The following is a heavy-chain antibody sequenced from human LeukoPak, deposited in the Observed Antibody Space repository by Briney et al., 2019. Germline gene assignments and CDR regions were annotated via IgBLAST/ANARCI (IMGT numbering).Heavy chain of an antibody. CDR3: ARDAFTILGTDDAFDI. V-gene: IGHV4-34*01. CDR1: GGSFSGYY. J-gene: IGHJ3*02. D-gene: IGHD3-3*01. Sequence: PSETLSLTCAVYGGSFSGYYWSWIRQPPGKGLEWIGEINHSGSTYYNPSLKSRVTISVDRSKNQFSLKLSSVTAADTAVYYCARDAFTILGTDDAFDIWGQGTMVTVSS. CDR2: INHSGST.